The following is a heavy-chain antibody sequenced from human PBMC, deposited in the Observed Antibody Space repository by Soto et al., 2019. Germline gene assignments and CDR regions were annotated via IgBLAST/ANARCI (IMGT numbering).Heavy chain of an antibody. CDR3: ACRHCSGGSCYSVARYYFDY. Sequence: QVQLQESGPGLVKPSQTLSLTCTVSGGSISSGGYYWSWIRQHPGKGLEWIGYIYYSGSTYYNPSLKSRVTTAVDTSKTQSSLKLSSVTAADTAVYYCACRHCSGGSCYSVARYYFDYWGQGTLVTVSS. J-gene: IGHJ4*02. CDR1: GGSISSGGYY. D-gene: IGHD2-15*01. CDR2: IYYSGST. V-gene: IGHV4-31*03.